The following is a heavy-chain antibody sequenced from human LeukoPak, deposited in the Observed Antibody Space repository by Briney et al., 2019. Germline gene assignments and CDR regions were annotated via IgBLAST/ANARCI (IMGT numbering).Heavy chain of an antibody. D-gene: IGHD2-2*01. V-gene: IGHV3-64D*06. CDR1: GFTFSSYA. J-gene: IGHJ3*02. CDR3: VKDDCSSTSCYDAFDI. CDR2: ISSRRGST. Sequence: GGSLRLSCSASGFTFSSYAMHWVRQAPGKGLEYVSAISSRRGSTYYADSVKGRFTISRDNSKNTLDLQMSSLRAEDTAVYYCVKDDCSSTSCYDAFDIWGQGTMVTVSS.